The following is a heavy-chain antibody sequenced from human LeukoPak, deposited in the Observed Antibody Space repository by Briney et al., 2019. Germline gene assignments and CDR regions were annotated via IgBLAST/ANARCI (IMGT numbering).Heavy chain of an antibody. CDR1: GFTFSSYS. V-gene: IGHV3-21*01. Sequence: PGGSLRLSCAASGFTFSSYSMNWVRQAPGKGLEWVSSISSSSSYIYYADSVKGRFTISRDNAKNSLYLQMNSLRAEDTAVYYCARHQLPHWYFDLWGRGTLVTVSS. CDR2: ISSSSSYI. J-gene: IGHJ2*01. D-gene: IGHD2-2*01. CDR3: ARHQLPHWYFDL.